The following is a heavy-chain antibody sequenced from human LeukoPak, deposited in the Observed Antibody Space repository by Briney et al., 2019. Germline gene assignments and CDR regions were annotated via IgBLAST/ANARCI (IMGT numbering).Heavy chain of an antibody. Sequence: SETLSLTCAVYGGSFSGYYWSWIRQPPGKGLEWIGEINHSGSTNYNPSLKGRVTISVDTSKNQFSLKLSSLTAADTAVYYCAGQAAADYYYYGMDVWGQGTTVTVSS. CDR1: GGSFSGYY. J-gene: IGHJ6*02. D-gene: IGHD6-13*01. V-gene: IGHV4-34*01. CDR3: AGQAAADYYYYGMDV. CDR2: INHSGST.